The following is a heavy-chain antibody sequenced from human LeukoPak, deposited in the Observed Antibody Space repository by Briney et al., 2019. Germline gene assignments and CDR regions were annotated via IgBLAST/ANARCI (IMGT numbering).Heavy chain of an antibody. Sequence: GGSLRLSCAASGFAVSNSDMNWVRQAPGKGLEWVSCISSSSSYIYYADSVKGRFTISRDNAKNSLYLQMNSLRAEDTAVYYCAREWGESPQYYFDYWGQGTLVTVSS. J-gene: IGHJ4*02. D-gene: IGHD3-16*01. CDR3: AREWGESPQYYFDY. CDR2: ISSSSSYI. CDR1: GFAVSNSD. V-gene: IGHV3-21*01.